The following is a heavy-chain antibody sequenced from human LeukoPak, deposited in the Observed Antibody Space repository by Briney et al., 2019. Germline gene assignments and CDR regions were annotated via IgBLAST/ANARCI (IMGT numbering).Heavy chain of an antibody. CDR1: GFTFSTYA. Sequence: GGSLRLSCAASGFTFSTYAMSWVRQSSGKGLEWVSTLSSSASSIYYADSVKGRFTISRDNSKNTLFLQMNSLRVEDTAIYYCAKDPGSGTSYWGQGTLVTVSS. J-gene: IGHJ4*02. CDR3: AKDPGSGTSY. D-gene: IGHD3-10*01. V-gene: IGHV3-23*01. CDR2: LSSSASSI.